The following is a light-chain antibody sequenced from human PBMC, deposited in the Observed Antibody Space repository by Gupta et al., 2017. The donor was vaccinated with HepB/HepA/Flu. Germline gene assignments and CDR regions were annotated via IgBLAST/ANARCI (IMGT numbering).Light chain of an antibody. CDR1: QSVNSN. V-gene: IGKV3-15*01. CDR3: QQYNNWHLT. Sequence: EVVMTQSPATLSVSPGERATLSCRAGQSVNSNLAWYQQKLGQAPRLLIYGASTRATGIPARFSGSGSGTEFTLTISSLQSEDFAVYYCQQYNNWHLTFGGGTKVEIK. CDR2: GAS. J-gene: IGKJ4*01.